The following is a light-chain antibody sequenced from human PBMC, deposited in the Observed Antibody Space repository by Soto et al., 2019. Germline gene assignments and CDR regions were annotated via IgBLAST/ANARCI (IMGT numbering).Light chain of an antibody. V-gene: IGKV3-11*01. CDR3: QQRSNSPPIT. CDR2: DAS. Sequence: EIVLTQSPATLSLSPGERATLSCRASQSVSSYLAWYQQKPDQAPRLLIYDASNRATGIPARFSGSGSGTDFTLTISSLEPEDFAVYYCQQRSNSPPITIGQGTRLEIK. CDR1: QSVSSY. J-gene: IGKJ5*01.